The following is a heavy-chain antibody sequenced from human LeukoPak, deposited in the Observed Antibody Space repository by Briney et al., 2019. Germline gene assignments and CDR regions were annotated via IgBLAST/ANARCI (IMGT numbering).Heavy chain of an antibody. D-gene: IGHD3-10*01. Sequence: GESLKISCKGSGYTFTSYWIGWVRQMPGKGLEWMGIIYPGASDTRYRPSFQGQVTISADKSISTAYLQWSSLKASDTAMYYCARDPYGSGSYSDYWGQGTLVTVSS. V-gene: IGHV5-51*01. CDR1: GYTFTSYW. J-gene: IGHJ4*02. CDR2: IYPGASDT. CDR3: ARDPYGSGSYSDY.